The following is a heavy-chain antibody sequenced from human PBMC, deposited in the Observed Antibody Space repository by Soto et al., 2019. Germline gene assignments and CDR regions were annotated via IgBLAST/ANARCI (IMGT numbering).Heavy chain of an antibody. D-gene: IGHD3-9*01. V-gene: IGHV5-51*01. CDR1: GYSFTSYW. Sequence: GESLKISCKGSGYSFTSYWIGWVRQMPGKGLEWMGIIYPGDSDTRYSPSFQGQVTISADKSISTAYLQWSSLKASDTAMYYCARHPRDILTGYSPVTIDYWGQGTLVTVSS. CDR3: ARHPRDILTGYSPVTIDY. J-gene: IGHJ4*02. CDR2: IYPGDSDT.